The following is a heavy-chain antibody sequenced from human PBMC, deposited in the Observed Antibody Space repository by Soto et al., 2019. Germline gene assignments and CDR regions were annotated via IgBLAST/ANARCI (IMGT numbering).Heavy chain of an antibody. J-gene: IGHJ4*02. V-gene: IGHV4-34*01. CDR2: INHSGST. Sequence: SETLSLTCAVYGGSFSGYYWSWIRQPPGKGLEWIGEINHSGSTNYNPSLKSRVTISVDTSKNQFSLKLSSVTAADTAVYYCARGPHCSSTSCYVQGGRRRYYFDYWGQGTLVTVSS. CDR3: ARGPHCSSTSCYVQGGRRRYYFDY. D-gene: IGHD2-2*01. CDR1: GGSFSGYY.